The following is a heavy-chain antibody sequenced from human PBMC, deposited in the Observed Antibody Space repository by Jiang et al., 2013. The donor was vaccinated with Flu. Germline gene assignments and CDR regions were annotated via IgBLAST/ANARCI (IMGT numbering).Heavy chain of an antibody. J-gene: IGHJ5*02. CDR2: GST. V-gene: IGHV4-39*01. D-gene: IGHD6-13*01. Sequence: GSTYYNPSLKSRVTISVDTSKNQFSLKLSSVTAADTAVYYCARLGIAAAARGWFDPWGQGTLVTVSS. CDR3: ARLGIAAAARGWFDP.